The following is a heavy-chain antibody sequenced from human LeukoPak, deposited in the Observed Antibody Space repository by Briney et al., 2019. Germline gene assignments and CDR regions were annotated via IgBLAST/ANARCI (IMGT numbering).Heavy chain of an antibody. CDR3: ARGKTSQNIVTRKTYNWFDP. Sequence: GGALRLSCAASGFTFSTYNMNWVRQAPGKGLEWVSSISSSSDYIYYADSVKGRFTISRDNAKNSLYLQMKSLRAEDTAVYYCARGKTSQNIVTRKTYNWFDPWGQGTLVTVSS. J-gene: IGHJ5*02. D-gene: IGHD2/OR15-2a*01. V-gene: IGHV3-21*01. CDR1: GFTFSTYN. CDR2: ISSSSDYI.